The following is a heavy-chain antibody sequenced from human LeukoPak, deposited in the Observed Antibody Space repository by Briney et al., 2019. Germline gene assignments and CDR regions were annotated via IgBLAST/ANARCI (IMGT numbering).Heavy chain of an antibody. D-gene: IGHD6-19*01. Sequence: SETLSLTCTVSGGSISSYYWSWIRQPPGKGLEWIGYIYYSGSTNYNPSLKSRVTISVDTSKNQFSLKLSSVTAADTAVYYCARDRSGWLGSFDYWGQGTLVTVSS. J-gene: IGHJ4*02. CDR1: GGSISSYY. CDR2: IYYSGST. CDR3: ARDRSGWLGSFDY. V-gene: IGHV4-59*01.